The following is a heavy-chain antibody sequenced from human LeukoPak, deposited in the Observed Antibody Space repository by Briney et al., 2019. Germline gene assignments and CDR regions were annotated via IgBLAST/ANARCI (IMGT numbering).Heavy chain of an antibody. Sequence: ASVKVSCKASGYTFTSYDINWVRQATGQGLEWMGWMNPNSGGTSYAQNFQGRVTMTRDTSINTAYMEVSRLRSDDTAVYYCAREPYPPPWYYFDYWGQGTLVTVSS. CDR3: AREPYPPPWYYFDY. V-gene: IGHV1-2*02. CDR1: GYTFTSYD. CDR2: MNPNSGGT. D-gene: IGHD2-8*02. J-gene: IGHJ4*02.